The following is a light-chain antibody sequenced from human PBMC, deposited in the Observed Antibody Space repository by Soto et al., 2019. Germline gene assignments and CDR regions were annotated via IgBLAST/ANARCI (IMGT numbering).Light chain of an antibody. CDR2: GAS. J-gene: IGKJ1*01. CDR1: QSVSSN. CDR3: HQYNNWPRT. Sequence: EIVMKQSPTTLSVAPGDTATLSCRASQSVSSNLAGYQQKPGRDPRLLIYGASTRATGIPARCSSSGSGTEFTLTIISRQSEEFAVDYCHQYNNWPRTFGQGTKVDIK. V-gene: IGKV3-15*01.